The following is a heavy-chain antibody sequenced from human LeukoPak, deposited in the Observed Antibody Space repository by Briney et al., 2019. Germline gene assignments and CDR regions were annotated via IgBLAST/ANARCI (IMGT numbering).Heavy chain of an antibody. J-gene: IGHJ4*02. CDR1: GFTFSSYW. CDR3: ATSRTFDY. CDR2: IKSDGSST. Sequence: PGESLRLSRAASGFTFSSYWMHWVRQAPGKGLVWVSRIKSDGSSTSYADSVKGRFTISRDNAKNTVYLQMNSLRAEDTAVYYCATSRTFDYWGQGTLVTVSS. V-gene: IGHV3-74*01.